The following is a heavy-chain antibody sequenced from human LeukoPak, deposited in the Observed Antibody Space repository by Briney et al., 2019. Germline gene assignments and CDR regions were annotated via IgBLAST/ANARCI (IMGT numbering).Heavy chain of an antibody. Sequence: SVKVSCKASGGTFSSYAISWVRQAPGQGLEWMGGIIPIFGTANYAQKFQGRVTITADESTSTAYMELSSLRSEDTAVYYCARSVGAAAGNPLSWGQGTLVTVSS. D-gene: IGHD6-13*01. J-gene: IGHJ5*02. CDR3: ARSVGAAAGNPLS. CDR2: IIPIFGTA. V-gene: IGHV1-69*13. CDR1: GGTFSSYA.